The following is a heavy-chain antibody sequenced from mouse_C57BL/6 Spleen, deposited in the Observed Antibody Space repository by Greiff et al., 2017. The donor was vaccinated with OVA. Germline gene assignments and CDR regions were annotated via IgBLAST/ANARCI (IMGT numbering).Heavy chain of an antibody. CDR3: ARVCDYDSGYYYAMDY. J-gene: IGHJ4*01. Sequence: QVQLQQPGAELVKPGASVKLSCKASGYTFTSYWMHWVKQRPGQGLEWIGMIHPNSGSTNYNEKFKSKATLTVDKSSSTAYMQLSSLTSEDSAVYYCARVCDYDSGYYYAMDYWGQGTSVTVAS. V-gene: IGHV1-64*01. CDR1: GYTFTSYW. D-gene: IGHD2-4*01. CDR2: IHPNSGST.